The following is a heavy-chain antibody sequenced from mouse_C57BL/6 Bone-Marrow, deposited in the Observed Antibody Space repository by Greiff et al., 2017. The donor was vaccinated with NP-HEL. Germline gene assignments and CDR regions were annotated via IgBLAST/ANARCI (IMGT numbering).Heavy chain of an antibody. CDR1: GYTFTDYY. D-gene: IGHD4-1*01. Sequence: EVQLQQSGPELVKPGASVKISCKASGYTFTDYYMNWVKQSHGKSLEWIGDINPNNGGTSYNQKFKGKATLTVDKSSSTAYMELRSLTSEDSAVYYCARWDLKWGQGTLVTVSA. J-gene: IGHJ3*02. CDR2: INPNNGGT. V-gene: IGHV1-26*01. CDR3: ARWDLK.